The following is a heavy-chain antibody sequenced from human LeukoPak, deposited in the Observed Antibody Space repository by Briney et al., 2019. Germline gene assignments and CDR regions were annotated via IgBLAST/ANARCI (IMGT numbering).Heavy chain of an antibody. D-gene: IGHD2-2*01. CDR2: INWNGGST. CDR3: AKDSLRTVPKASFDS. Sequence: GGSLRLSCAASGFTFDDYGMSWVRQVPGKGLEWVSGINWNGGSTGYADSVKGRFTISRDNSKNTLFLQMNSLRAEDRAVYYCAKDSLRTVPKASFDSWGQGTLVTVSS. V-gene: IGHV3-20*04. J-gene: IGHJ4*02. CDR1: GFTFDDYG.